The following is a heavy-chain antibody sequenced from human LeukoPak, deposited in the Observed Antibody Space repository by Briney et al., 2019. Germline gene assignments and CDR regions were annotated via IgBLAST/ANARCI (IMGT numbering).Heavy chain of an antibody. CDR3: ARDQGHDGYNSGYMDV. V-gene: IGHV3-11*01. CDR1: GFTLPSNS. CDR2: ISSSGSTI. D-gene: IGHD5-24*01. J-gene: IGHJ6*03. Sequence: TGGSLRLSCAASGFTLPSNSMSWVRQAPGKGLEWVSYISSSGSTIYYADSVKGRFTISRDNAKNSLYLQMNSLRAEDTAVYYCARDQGHDGYNSGYMDVWGKGTTVTVSS.